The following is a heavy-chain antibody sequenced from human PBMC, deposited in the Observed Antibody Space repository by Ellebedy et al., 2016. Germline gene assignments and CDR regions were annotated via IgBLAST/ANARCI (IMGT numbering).Heavy chain of an antibody. CDR2: IYSGGST. D-gene: IGHD3-22*01. J-gene: IGHJ4*02. V-gene: IGHV3-53*05. Sequence: GGSLRLSCAASGFTVSSNYMSWVRQAPGKGLEWVSVIYSGGSTYYADSVKGRFTISRDNSKNTLYLQMNSLRSEDTAVYYCARGLAYYYDSSGDEVDYWGQGTLVTVSS. CDR1: GFTVSSNY. CDR3: ARGLAYYYDSSGDEVDY.